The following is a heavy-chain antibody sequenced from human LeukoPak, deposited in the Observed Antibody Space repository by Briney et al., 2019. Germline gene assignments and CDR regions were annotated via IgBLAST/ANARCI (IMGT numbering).Heavy chain of an antibody. V-gene: IGHV1-18*01. CDR3: ARDRVIPSANFLCDY. CDR1: GYTFTSYG. J-gene: IGHJ4*02. CDR2: ISAYNDNT. D-gene: IGHD2-2*01. Sequence: ASVKVSCTASGYTFTSYGISWVRQAPGQGLEWMGWISAYNDNTNYAQSLQGRVTVTTDTSTNTAYLELRSLRSDDTAVYYCARDRVIPSANFLCDYRGQGTLVTVSS.